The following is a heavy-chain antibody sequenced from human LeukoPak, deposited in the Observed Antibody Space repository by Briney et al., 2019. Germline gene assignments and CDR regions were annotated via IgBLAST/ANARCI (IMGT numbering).Heavy chain of an antibody. CDR2: ITYSGST. V-gene: IGHV4-59*01. D-gene: IGHD6-25*01. CDR1: GGSISSYY. J-gene: IGHJ6*03. CDR3: ARGSSGRVDDYMDV. Sequence: PSETLSLTCTVSGGSISSYYWTWIRQPPRRGLEWIGYITYSGSTDYNPSLKSRVTISVDTSKNQFSLKLSSVTAADTAVYYCARGSSGRVDDYMDVWGKGTTVTVSS.